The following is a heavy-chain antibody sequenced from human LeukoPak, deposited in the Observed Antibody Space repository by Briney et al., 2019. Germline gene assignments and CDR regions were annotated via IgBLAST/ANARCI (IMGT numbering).Heavy chain of an antibody. CDR2: IRHGGVT. V-gene: IGHV4-34*01. J-gene: IGHJ3*02. CDR1: GESFSSYF. Sequence: SETLSLTCGVSGESFSSYFWSWIRQSPGEGLEWLGQIRHGGVTTYNPSLMGRVTISLDTSRSQFSLKLNSVTAADTAVYYCAKSNGYGLIDIWGQGTMVTVSS. CDR3: AKSNGYGLIDI. D-gene: IGHD3-22*01.